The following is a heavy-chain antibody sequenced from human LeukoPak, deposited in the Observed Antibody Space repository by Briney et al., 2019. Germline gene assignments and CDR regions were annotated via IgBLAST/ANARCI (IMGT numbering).Heavy chain of an antibody. V-gene: IGHV4-59*01. J-gene: IGHJ6*03. CDR2: IYYSGST. Sequence: SETLSLTCTVSGGSISSYYWSWIRQPPGKGLEWIGYIYYSGSTNYNPSLKNRVTISVDTSKNQFSLKLSSVTAADTAVYYCARAQLPYDILTGYYPPYMDVWGKGTTVTVSS. CDR3: ARAQLPYDILTGYYPPYMDV. D-gene: IGHD3-9*01. CDR1: GGSISSYY.